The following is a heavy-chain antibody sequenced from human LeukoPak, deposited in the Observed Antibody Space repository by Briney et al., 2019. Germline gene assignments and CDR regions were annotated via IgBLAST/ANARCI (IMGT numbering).Heavy chain of an antibody. D-gene: IGHD2-21*02. CDR1: GGTFSNYA. Sequence: ASVKLSCKASGGTFSNYAITWVRQAPVQGLEWMGGIIPIFRTKNYAQSFQDRVTITADESTSTAYMELSSLRSADTAVYYCAGGNCGGDCYQGYHYHGLDVWGQGTTVTVSS. CDR3: AGGNCGGDCYQGYHYHGLDV. J-gene: IGHJ6*02. CDR2: IIPIFRTK. V-gene: IGHV1-69*13.